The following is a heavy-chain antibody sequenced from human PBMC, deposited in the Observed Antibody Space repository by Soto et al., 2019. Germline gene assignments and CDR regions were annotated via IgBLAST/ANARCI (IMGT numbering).Heavy chain of an antibody. V-gene: IGHV3-23*01. CDR2: ITGIDGRT. CDR1: GFTFGNYA. D-gene: IGHD2-15*01. Sequence: HPGGSLRLSCVGSGFTFGNYAMSWVRQAPGKGLEWVSSITGIDGRTYYADSVKGRFTISRDNPKNTLYLQMNNLRAEDTAMFYCAKDRGPYCSGGICYPPPWFDPWGQGTQVTVSS. CDR3: AKDRGPYCSGGICYPPPWFDP. J-gene: IGHJ5*02.